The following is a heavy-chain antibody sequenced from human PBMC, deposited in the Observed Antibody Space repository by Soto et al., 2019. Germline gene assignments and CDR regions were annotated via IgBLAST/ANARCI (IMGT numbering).Heavy chain of an antibody. Sequence: GGSLRLSCAASGFTFSSYGMHWVRQAPGKGLEWVAVISYDGSNKYYADSVKGRFTTSRDNSKNTLYLQMNSLRAEDTAVYYCAKDLEGVSSSSGIFYYYGMDVWGQGTTVTVSS. J-gene: IGHJ6*02. D-gene: IGHD6-6*01. CDR1: GFTFSSYG. CDR3: AKDLEGVSSSSGIFYYYGMDV. CDR2: ISYDGSNK. V-gene: IGHV3-30*18.